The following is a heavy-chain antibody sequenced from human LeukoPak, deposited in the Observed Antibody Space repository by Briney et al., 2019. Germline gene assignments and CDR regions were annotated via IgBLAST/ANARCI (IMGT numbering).Heavy chain of an antibody. Sequence: GGSLRLSCAASGFTFGIYAMAWVRQAPGKGLEWVSGISGSGGNTYYADSVKGRFTISRDNSKNTLYLQMNSLRAEDTAVYYCATEKGDSPDYWGQGTLVTVSS. V-gene: IGHV3-23*01. J-gene: IGHJ4*02. CDR1: GFTFGIYA. D-gene: IGHD2-21*01. CDR2: ISGSGGNT. CDR3: ATEKGDSPDY.